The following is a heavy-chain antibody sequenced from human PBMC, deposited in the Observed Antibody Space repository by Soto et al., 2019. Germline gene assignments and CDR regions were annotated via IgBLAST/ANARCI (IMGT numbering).Heavy chain of an antibody. Sequence: ETLSLTCTVSGASISGFYWSWIRKSAGKGLEWIGRIYATGTTDYNPSLKSRVMMSVDTSKKQFSLKLRSVTAADTAVYYCVRDGTKTLRDWFDHWGQGISVTISS. CDR3: VRDGTKTLRDWFDH. CDR1: GASISGFY. D-gene: IGHD1-1*01. J-gene: IGHJ5*02. CDR2: IYATGTT. V-gene: IGHV4-4*07.